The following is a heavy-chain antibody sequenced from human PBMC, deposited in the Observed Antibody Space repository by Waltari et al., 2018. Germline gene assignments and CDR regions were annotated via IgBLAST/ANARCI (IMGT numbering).Heavy chain of an antibody. Sequence: EVQLVESGGGLVQPGGSLRLSCAASGFTFSSSWMSWVRQAPGKGLEWVANIKQDGSEKYYVDSVKGRFTISRDNAKNSLYLQMNSLRAEDTAVYYCARVPRSKHDAFDIWGQGTMVTVSS. CDR3: ARVPRSKHDAFDI. CDR1: GFTFSSSW. CDR2: IKQDGSEK. D-gene: IGHD4-4*01. J-gene: IGHJ3*02. V-gene: IGHV3-7*01.